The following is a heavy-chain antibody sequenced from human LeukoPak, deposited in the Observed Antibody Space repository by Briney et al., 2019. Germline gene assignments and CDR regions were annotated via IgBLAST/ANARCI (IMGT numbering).Heavy chain of an antibody. D-gene: IGHD2-21*02. J-gene: IGHJ3*02. Sequence: SVKVSCKASGGTFSSYAISWVRQAPGQGLEWMGRIIPILGIANYAQKFQGRVTITADKSTSTAYMELSSLRSEDTAVYYCARVSTLIVVVTADAFDIWGQGTMVTVSS. CDR3: ARVSTLIVVVTADAFDI. CDR1: GGTFSSYA. V-gene: IGHV1-69*04. CDR2: IIPILGIA.